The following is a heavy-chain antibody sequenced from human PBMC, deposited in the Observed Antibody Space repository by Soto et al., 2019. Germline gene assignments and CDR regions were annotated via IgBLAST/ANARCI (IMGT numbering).Heavy chain of an antibody. J-gene: IGHJ4*02. CDR2: INQDGSEK. CDR3: SGGVGDAF. CDR1: ESTVRRDW. Sequence: EVHLVESGGGLVQTGGSLRLSCTIYESTVRRDWMNWDRQAPGTGLEWVAHINQDGSEKSYVDSVKDRFTISSDNANNLMSLQMNSLGAGDTAMYSCSGGVGDAFWGQGTLVTFSS. D-gene: IGHD1-26*01. V-gene: IGHV3-7*04.